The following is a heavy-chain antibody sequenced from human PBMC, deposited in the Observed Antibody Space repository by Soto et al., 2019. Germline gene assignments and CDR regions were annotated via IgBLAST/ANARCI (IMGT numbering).Heavy chain of an antibody. Sequence: PGGSPRLSCAASGFTFTSYWMTWFRQAPGKGLEWVANINQDGSEKYYVDSVKGRFTISRDNAKNSLYLQMNSLRAEDTALYHCARGNAMVVWCQGTTVTVSS. CDR1: GFTFTSYW. V-gene: IGHV3-7*05. CDR3: ARGNAMVV. J-gene: IGHJ6*02. CDR2: INQDGSEK.